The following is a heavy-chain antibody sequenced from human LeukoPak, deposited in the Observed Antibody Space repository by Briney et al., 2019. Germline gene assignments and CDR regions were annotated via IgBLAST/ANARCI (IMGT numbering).Heavy chain of an antibody. Sequence: GESLKISCKGSGYTFTSYYMHWVRKAPGQGLEWMGIINPSGGSTSYAQKFQGRVTMTRDTSTSTVYMELSSLRSEDTAVYYCARDQGSSSWYYYYGMDVWGQGTTVTVSS. CDR2: INPSGGST. D-gene: IGHD6-13*01. CDR3: ARDQGSSSWYYYYGMDV. CDR1: GYTFTSYY. V-gene: IGHV1-46*01. J-gene: IGHJ6*02.